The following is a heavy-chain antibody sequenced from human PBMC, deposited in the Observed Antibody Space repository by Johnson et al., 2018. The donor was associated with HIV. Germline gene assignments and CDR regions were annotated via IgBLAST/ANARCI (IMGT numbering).Heavy chain of an antibody. CDR1: GFIFNNAW. CDR3: ARDPDGTTGTTYPDAAFDI. J-gene: IGHJ3*02. D-gene: IGHD1-1*01. CDR2: ISSSGLTV. V-gene: IGHV3-48*01. Sequence: EKLVESGGGLVKPGGSLRLSCAASGFIFNNAWMNWVRQAPGKGLQWVSYISSSGLTVIYGDSVKGRFTISRDNSKNTLYLQMNSLRAEDTAVYYCARDPDGTTGTTYPDAAFDIWGQGTMVTVSS.